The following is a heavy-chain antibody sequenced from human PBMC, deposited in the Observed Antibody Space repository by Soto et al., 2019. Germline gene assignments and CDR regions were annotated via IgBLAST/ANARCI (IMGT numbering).Heavy chain of an antibody. CDR3: ARVGGAIVFY. V-gene: IGHV3-48*03. J-gene: IGHJ4*02. Sequence: PVGSLRLSCAASGFTFSSYEMNWVRQAPGKGLEWVSYISSSGSTIYYADSVKGRFTISRDNAKNSLYLQMNSLRAEDTAVYYCARVGGAIVFYWGQRTLVTVSS. CDR1: GFTFSSYE. D-gene: IGHD3-16*01. CDR2: ISSSGSTI.